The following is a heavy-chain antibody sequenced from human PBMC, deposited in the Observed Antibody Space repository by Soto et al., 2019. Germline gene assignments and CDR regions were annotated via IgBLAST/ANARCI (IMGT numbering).Heavy chain of an antibody. J-gene: IGHJ4*02. Sequence: GAPVKVSCKASGYTFTSYAMHWVHQAPGQRLEWMGWINAGNGNTKYSQKFQGRVTITRDTSASTAYMALSSLRSEDTAVYYCERSPGIAVAKIYLYWGQGTLVTVSS. D-gene: IGHD6-19*01. CDR2: INAGNGNT. CDR3: ERSPGIAVAKIYLY. CDR1: GYTFTSYA. V-gene: IGHV1-3*01.